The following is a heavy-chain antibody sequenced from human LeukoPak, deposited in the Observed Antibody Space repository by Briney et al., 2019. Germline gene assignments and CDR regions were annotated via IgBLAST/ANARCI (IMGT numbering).Heavy chain of an antibody. CDR1: GYTFTSYD. V-gene: IGHV1-8*01. D-gene: IGHD3-10*01. CDR3: ARGPHIFPVRGVNRPPLYYYYYYMDV. Sequence: GASVKVSCKASGYTFTSYDINWVRQATGQGLEWMGWMNPNSGDTGYAQKFQGRVTMTRNTSISTAYMELSSLRSEDTAVYYCARGPHIFPVRGVNRPPLYYYYYYMDVWGKGTTVTISS. CDR2: MNPNSGDT. J-gene: IGHJ6*03.